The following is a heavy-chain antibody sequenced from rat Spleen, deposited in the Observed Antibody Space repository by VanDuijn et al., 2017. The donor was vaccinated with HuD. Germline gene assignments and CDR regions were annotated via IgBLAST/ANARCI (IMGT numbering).Heavy chain of an antibody. Sequence: EVQLVDSGGGLVHPEMSPKLFCAASGSPFSHYVLPWVRQPPTKGLPWVASISTGGGNTYYRVSVKGRFTVSRDNAKSTLYLQMDSLRSEDTETDYCARQDASGYSNWFGYWGRGSLVTVSS. CDR1: GSPFSHYV. CDR2: ISTGGGNT. D-gene: IGHD4-3*01. CDR3: ARQDASGYSNWFGY. V-gene: IGHV5-25*01. J-gene: IGHJ3*01.